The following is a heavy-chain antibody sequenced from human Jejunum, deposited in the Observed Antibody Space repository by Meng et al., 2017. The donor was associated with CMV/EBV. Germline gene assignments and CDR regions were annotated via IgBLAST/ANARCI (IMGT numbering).Heavy chain of an antibody. CDR1: GFPFDVCA. CDR2: ISWNSGSI. V-gene: IGHV3-9*01. J-gene: IGHJ4*02. Sequence: GFPFDVCAIHWVRQAPGKGLEWVSGISWNSGSITYGASVKGRFTISRDHAKKSVYLQMNSLRPEDTALYYCARATSGYSYGDFEYWGQGTLVTVSS. CDR3: ARATSGYSYGDFEY. D-gene: IGHD5-18*01.